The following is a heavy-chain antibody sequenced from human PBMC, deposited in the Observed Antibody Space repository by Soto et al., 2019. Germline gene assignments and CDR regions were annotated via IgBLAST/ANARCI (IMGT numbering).Heavy chain of an antibody. J-gene: IGHJ5*02. V-gene: IGHV6-1*01. CDR3: AREALIAVAGTRCLAT. D-gene: IGHD6-19*01. CDR1: GDNVSNNRSA. CDR2: TYYRSKRYT. Sequence: RTHTCAISGDNVSNNRSAWNWIRQTPSNGLEWLGRTYYRSKRYTDCAVSGKTRITINPDTSKNQFSLQRNSVSPEDTAVYYCAREALIAVAGTRCLATWVQGT.